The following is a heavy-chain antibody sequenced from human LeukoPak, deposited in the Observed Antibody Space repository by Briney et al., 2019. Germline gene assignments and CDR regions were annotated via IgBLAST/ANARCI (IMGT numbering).Heavy chain of an antibody. CDR2: IYYSGST. CDR1: GGLISRIEYY. J-gene: IGHJ4*02. Sequence: SETLSLTCTVSGGLISRIEYYWSWIRQPPGKGLEWIGYIYYSGSTYYNPSLKSRVTISVDTSKNQFSLKLSSVTAADTAVYYCARGTLIWFGELSGWGQGTLVTVSS. D-gene: IGHD3-10*01. CDR3: ARGTLIWFGELSG. V-gene: IGHV4-30-4*01.